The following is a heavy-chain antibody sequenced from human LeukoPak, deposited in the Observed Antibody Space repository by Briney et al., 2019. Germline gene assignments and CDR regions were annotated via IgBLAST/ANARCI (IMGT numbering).Heavy chain of an antibody. CDR3: AKSEAEQFHPYFDY. CDR1: GLSFSSYT. D-gene: IGHD1-26*01. Sequence: GGSLRLSCAPSGLSFSSYTIHWVRQAPGKGLEWVSTISGSGGSAYYADSVKGRFTISRDNSNNTLYLQMYTLRAEDTAVYYCAKSEAEQFHPYFDYWGQGTLVTVSS. V-gene: IGHV3-23*01. CDR2: ISGSGGSA. J-gene: IGHJ4*02.